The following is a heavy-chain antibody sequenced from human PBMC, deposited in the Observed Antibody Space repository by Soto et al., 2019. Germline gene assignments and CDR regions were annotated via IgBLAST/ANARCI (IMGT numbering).Heavy chain of an antibody. J-gene: IGHJ5*01. CDR1: GYTFTNYD. CDR3: ARGGTAHYDFWSDPRGDWLAS. D-gene: IGHD3-3*01. V-gene: IGHV1-8*01. CDR2: LSPATAKTKR. Sequence: QVQLLQSGAEVKRPGASVKVSCRASGYTFTNYDVSWVRQAAGQGVEWMGWLSPATAKTKRTYLPQFRHRASMTWDTSVATAYLEVLDLTSDDTAVYYCARGGTAHYDFWSDPRGDWLASWGQGTLVTVSS.